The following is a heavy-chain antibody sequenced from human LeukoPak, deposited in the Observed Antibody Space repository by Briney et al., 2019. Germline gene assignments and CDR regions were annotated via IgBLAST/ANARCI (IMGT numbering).Heavy chain of an antibody. CDR1: GFTFSDYY. D-gene: IGHD2-15*01. V-gene: IGHV3-30*02. Sequence: GGSLRLSCAASGFTFSDYYMSWIRQAPGKGLEWVAFIRYDGSNKYYADSVKGRFTISRDNSKNTLYLQMNSLRAEDTAVYYCAKVRGLGYCSGGSCLIDYWGQGTLVTVSS. CDR3: AKVRGLGYCSGGSCLIDY. CDR2: IRYDGSNK. J-gene: IGHJ4*02.